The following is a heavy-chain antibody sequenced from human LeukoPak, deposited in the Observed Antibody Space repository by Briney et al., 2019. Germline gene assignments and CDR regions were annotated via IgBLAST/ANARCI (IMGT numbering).Heavy chain of an antibody. J-gene: IGHJ5*02. V-gene: IGHV3-30*04. CDR1: GFTFSSYA. CDR2: ISYDGSNK. CDR3: ARGGASREFDP. Sequence: GGSLRLSCAASGFTFSSYAMHRVRQAPGKGLEWVAVISYDGSNKYYADSVKGRFTISRDNSKNTLYLQMNSLRAEDTAVYYCARGGASREFDPWGQGTLVTVSS. D-gene: IGHD6-13*01.